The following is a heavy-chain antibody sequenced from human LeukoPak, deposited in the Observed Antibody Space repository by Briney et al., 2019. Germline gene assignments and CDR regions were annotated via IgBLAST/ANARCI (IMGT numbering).Heavy chain of an antibody. CDR1: GFTFSSYG. Sequence: GRALRLSCAASGFTFSSYGMHWVRQAPGKGLEWVAVISYDGSNKYYADSVKGRFTISRDNDKNSIYLQMDSLRDEDTAVYYCARGNRGLSPDYWGQGTLVTVSS. CDR3: ARGNRGLSPDY. D-gene: IGHD1-14*01. V-gene: IGHV3-30*03. CDR2: ISYDGSNK. J-gene: IGHJ4*02.